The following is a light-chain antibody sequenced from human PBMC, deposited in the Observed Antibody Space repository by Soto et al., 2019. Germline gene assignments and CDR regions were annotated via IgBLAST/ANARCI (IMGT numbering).Light chain of an antibody. Sequence: EIVLTQSPGTLSLSPGERGTLSCRASQTVTSNYLAWYQQKPGQAPRLLIHGASNRATAIPDRFSGSGSGTDFTLTISRLEPEDFSVYYCQQYGTSSLTFGQGTRLEIK. CDR2: GAS. V-gene: IGKV3-20*01. CDR3: QQYGTSSLT. CDR1: QTVTSNY. J-gene: IGKJ5*01.